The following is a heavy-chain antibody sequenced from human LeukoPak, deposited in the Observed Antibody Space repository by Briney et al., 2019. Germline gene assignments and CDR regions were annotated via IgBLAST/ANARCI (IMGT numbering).Heavy chain of an antibody. CDR2: IIPIFGTA. D-gene: IGHD1-14*01. CDR1: GGTFSKYA. CDR3: ASSSYRSVPAPFDI. V-gene: IGHV1-69*13. Sequence: GASVKVSCKASGGTFSKYAFSWVRQAPGQGLEWMGGIIPIFGTANYAQKFQGRVTITADESTSTAYMELSSLRSEDTAVYYCASSSYRSVPAPFDIWGQGTMVTVSS. J-gene: IGHJ3*02.